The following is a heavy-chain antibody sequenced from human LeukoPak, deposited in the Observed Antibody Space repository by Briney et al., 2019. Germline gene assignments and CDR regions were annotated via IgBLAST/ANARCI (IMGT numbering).Heavy chain of an antibody. CDR1: GYTFTSYD. D-gene: IGHD4-23*01. Sequence: GASVKVSCKASGYTFTSYDINWVRQATGQGLEWMGWMNPNSGNTGYARKFQGRVTMTRNTSISTAYMELSSLRSEDTAVYYCARHRIDDYGGTNYYYYYMDVWGKGTTVTVSS. V-gene: IGHV1-8*01. CDR3: ARHRIDDYGGTNYYYYYMDV. J-gene: IGHJ6*03. CDR2: MNPNSGNT.